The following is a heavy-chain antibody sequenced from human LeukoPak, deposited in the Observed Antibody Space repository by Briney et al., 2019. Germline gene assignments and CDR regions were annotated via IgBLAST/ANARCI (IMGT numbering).Heavy chain of an antibody. V-gene: IGHV3-7*01. Sequence: GGSLRLSCAASGFTFSSYWMTWVRQAPGKGLEWVANIKQDGSKKNYVDSVKGRFTISRDNAKNSLYLQMNSLRAEDTAVYYCAREWWAYYYYGMDVWGQGTTVTVSS. J-gene: IGHJ6*02. CDR3: AREWWAYYYYGMDV. CDR2: IKQDGSKK. D-gene: IGHD2-15*01. CDR1: GFTFSSYW.